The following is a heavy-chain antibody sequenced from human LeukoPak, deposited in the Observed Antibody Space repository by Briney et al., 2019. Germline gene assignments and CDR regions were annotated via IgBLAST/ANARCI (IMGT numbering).Heavy chain of an antibody. CDR2: TYARRGIT. Sequence: GGSLRLSCAASGFNISVHYTSWVRQAPGKGPEGVSVTYARRGITFSADSVKGPFTISRDNFKNMVHLQMDSLRVDDTAVYYCARELEDRGHRPFDYWGPGTWVTVSS. CDR3: ARELEDRGHRPFDY. J-gene: IGHJ4*01. CDR1: GFNISVHY. V-gene: IGHV3-53*01. D-gene: IGHD2-15*01.